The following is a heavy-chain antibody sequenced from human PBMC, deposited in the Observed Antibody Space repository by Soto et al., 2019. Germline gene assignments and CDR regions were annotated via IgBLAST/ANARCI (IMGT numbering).Heavy chain of an antibody. V-gene: IGHV3-7*03. Sequence: PGGSLRLSCAASGFTFSSYWMSWVRQAPGKGLEWVANIKQDGSEKYYVDSVKGRFTISRDNAKNSLYLQMNSLRAEDTAVYYCARESYDILTGYYEADYYYGMGVWGQGTTVTVS. J-gene: IGHJ6*02. CDR3: ARESYDILTGYYEADYYYGMGV. CDR2: IKQDGSEK. D-gene: IGHD3-9*01. CDR1: GFTFSSYW.